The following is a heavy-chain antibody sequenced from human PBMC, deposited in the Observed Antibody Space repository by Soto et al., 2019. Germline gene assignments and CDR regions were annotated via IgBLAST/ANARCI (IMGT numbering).Heavy chain of an antibody. J-gene: IGHJ4*02. CDR2: ISYDGSNK. D-gene: IGHD2-15*01. V-gene: IGHV3-30-3*01. Sequence: PGGSLRLSCAASGFTFSSYAMHWVRQAPGKGLEWVAVISYDGSNKYYADSVKGRFTISRDNSKNTLYLQMNSLRAEDTAVYYCARDTKDIVVVVAATTHYPYYFDYWGQGTLVTVSS. CDR1: GFTFSSYA. CDR3: ARDTKDIVVVVAATTHYPYYFDY.